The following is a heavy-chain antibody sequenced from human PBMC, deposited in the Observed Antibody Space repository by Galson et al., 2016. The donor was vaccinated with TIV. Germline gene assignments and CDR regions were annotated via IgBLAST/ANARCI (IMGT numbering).Heavy chain of an antibody. CDR1: GVTFYSYA. CDR2: IIPVYDRT. CDR3: AFLPIYRNTREHVPKGMDA. J-gene: IGHJ6*02. Sequence: SVKVSCKASGVTFYSYAFTWHRRAPGQDLEWVGRIIPVYDRTIHAQNFKGRVTITADQSTETAHLELNSLKSEDTAVYYYAFLPIYRNTREHVPKGMDAWGPGTTVTVSS. V-gene: IGHV1-69*13. D-gene: IGHD1-26*01.